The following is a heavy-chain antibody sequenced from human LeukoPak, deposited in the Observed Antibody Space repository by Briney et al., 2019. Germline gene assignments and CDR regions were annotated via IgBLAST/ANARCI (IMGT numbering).Heavy chain of an antibody. D-gene: IGHD6-19*01. V-gene: IGHV4-59*01. CDR2: IYYIGST. CDR1: GGTITHYY. J-gene: IGHJ4*01. CDR3: ARGYSSGRIDY. Sequence: SETLSLTCTASGGTITHYYLTWIRQPPGKGLEWIGYIYYIGSTNYNPSLKSRVTISVDTSKNQFSLKLTSVTAADTAVFYCARGYSSGRIDYWGQGTLVTVSS.